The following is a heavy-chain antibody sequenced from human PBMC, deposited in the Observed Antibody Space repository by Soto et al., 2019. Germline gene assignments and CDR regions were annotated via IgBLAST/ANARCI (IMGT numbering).Heavy chain of an antibody. J-gene: IGHJ6*02. Sequence: SETLSLTCTVSGGSISSGVYYWSWIRHHPGKGLEWIGYIYYSGITYYNPSLKSRVTISVDTSKNQFSLKLSSVTAADTAVYYCARGPIWFGELLGHNYYYGMDVWGQGTTVTVSS. CDR1: GGSISSGVYY. CDR3: ARGPIWFGELLGHNYYYGMDV. D-gene: IGHD3-10*01. CDR2: IYYSGIT. V-gene: IGHV4-31*03.